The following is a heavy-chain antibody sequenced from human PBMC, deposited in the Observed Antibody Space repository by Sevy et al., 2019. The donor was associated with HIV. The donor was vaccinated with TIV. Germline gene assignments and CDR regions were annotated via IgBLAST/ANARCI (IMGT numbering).Heavy chain of an antibody. Sequence: SETLSLTCAVYGGSFSGYYWSWIRQPPGKGLEWIGEINHSGSTNYNPSLKSRVTISVDTSKNQFSLKLSSVTAADTAVYYCARGRIAASIPPVGGGDPRTPYFDLWGRGTLVTVSS. D-gene: IGHD6-13*01. CDR1: GGSFSGYY. CDR3: ARGRIAASIPPVGGGDPRTPYFDL. J-gene: IGHJ2*01. CDR2: INHSGST. V-gene: IGHV4-34*01.